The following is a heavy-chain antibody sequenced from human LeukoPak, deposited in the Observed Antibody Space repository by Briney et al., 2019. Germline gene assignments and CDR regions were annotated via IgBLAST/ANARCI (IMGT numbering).Heavy chain of an antibody. CDR1: GGSISSSSYY. CDR2: IYYSGST. CDR3: ARRQKYCSSTSCLYWFDP. D-gene: IGHD2-2*01. V-gene: IGHV4-39*01. J-gene: IGHJ5*02. Sequence: SETLSLTXTVSGGSISSSSYYWSWIRQPPGKGLEWIGSIYYSGSTYYNPSLKSRVTISVDTSKNQFSLKLSSVTAADTAVYYCARRQKYCSSTSCLYWFDPWGQGTLVTVSS.